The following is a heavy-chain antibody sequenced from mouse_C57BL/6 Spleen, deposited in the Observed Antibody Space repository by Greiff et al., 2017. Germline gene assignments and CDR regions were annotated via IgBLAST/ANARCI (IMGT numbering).Heavy chain of an antibody. Sequence: VHVKQSGPELVKPGASVKISCKASGYSFTDYNMNWVKQSNGKSLEWIGVINPNYGTTSYNQKFKGKATLTVDQSSSTAYMQLNSLTSEDSAVYYCARTGTGTWYFDVWGTGTTVTVSS. CDR1: GYSFTDYN. J-gene: IGHJ1*03. V-gene: IGHV1-39*01. CDR2: INPNYGTT. D-gene: IGHD4-1*01. CDR3: ARTGTGTWYFDV.